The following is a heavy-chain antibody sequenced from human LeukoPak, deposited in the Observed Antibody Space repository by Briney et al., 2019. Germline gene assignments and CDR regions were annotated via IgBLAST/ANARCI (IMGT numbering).Heavy chain of an antibody. CDR2: IYYSGST. J-gene: IGHJ4*02. D-gene: IGHD3-10*01. CDR1: GGSISSYY. CDR3: ARDPGGHYYGSGSYFDY. V-gene: IGHV4-59*01. Sequence: SETLSLTCTVSGGSISSYYWSWIRQPPGKGLEWIGYIYYSGSTNYNPSLKSRVTISVDTSKNQFSLKLSSVTAADTAVYYCARDPGGHYYGSGSYFDYWGQGTLVTVSS.